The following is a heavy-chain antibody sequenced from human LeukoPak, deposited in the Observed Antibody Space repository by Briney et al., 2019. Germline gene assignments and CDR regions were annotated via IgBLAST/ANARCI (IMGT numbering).Heavy chain of an antibody. CDR3: ARESGDYFYYMDV. J-gene: IGHJ6*03. D-gene: IGHD3-10*01. Sequence: GGSLRLSCAASGFYFNRYFMQWVRQAPGKGPEWVSVISTDGSTTSYADSVKGRSTVSRDNAKNTLYLQMNSLRVEDTAVYYCARESGDYFYYMDVWGKGTTVTVSS. CDR2: ISTDGSTT. V-gene: IGHV3-74*01. CDR1: GFYFNRYF.